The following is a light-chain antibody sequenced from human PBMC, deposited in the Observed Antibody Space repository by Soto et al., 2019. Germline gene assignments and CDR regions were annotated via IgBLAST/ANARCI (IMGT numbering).Light chain of an antibody. CDR1: QSLLHSNGNNY. CDR3: MQSLQTPLT. J-gene: IGKJ3*01. CDR2: LGS. V-gene: IGKV2-28*01. Sequence: DIVMTQSPVSLPVAPGEPASISCRSSQSLLHSNGNNYFHWFLQKPGQPPQLLIYLGSNRASGVPDRFSGSGSGTDFTLKISKVEADDVGVYYCMQSLQTPLTLGPGNKVEIE.